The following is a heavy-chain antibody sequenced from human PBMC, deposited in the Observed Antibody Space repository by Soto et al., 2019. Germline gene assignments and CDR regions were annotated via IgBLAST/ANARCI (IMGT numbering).Heavy chain of an antibody. Sequence: ASVKVSCKASGYTFTGYYMHWVRQAPGQGLEWMGWINPNSGGTNYAQKFQGWVTMTRDTSISTAYMELSRLRSDDTAVYYCARAMRSYYDSSGYYYGRDYYYGMDVWGQGTTVTVSS. J-gene: IGHJ6*02. CDR2: INPNSGGT. CDR1: GYTFTGYY. V-gene: IGHV1-2*04. CDR3: ARAMRSYYDSSGYYYGRDYYYGMDV. D-gene: IGHD3-22*01.